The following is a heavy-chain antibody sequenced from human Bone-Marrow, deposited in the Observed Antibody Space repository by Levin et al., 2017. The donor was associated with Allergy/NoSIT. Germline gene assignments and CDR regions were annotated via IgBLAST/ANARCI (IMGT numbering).Heavy chain of an antibody. CDR2: IKEDGSDK. Sequence: GGSLRLSCVASGFSFSTYWMSWVRQAPGKGLEWVANIKEDGSDKYYVDSVKGQVTVSRDNAKNSLYLQMNSLRAEDTAVYYCARGYDYGDYAEAEDFYYGLDVWGQGTTVTVS. J-gene: IGHJ6*02. CDR1: GFSFSTYW. D-gene: IGHD4-17*01. V-gene: IGHV3-7*01. CDR3: ARGYDYGDYAEAEDFYYGLDV.